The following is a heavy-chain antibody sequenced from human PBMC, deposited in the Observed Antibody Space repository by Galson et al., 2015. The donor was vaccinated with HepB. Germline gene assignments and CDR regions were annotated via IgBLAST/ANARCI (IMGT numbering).Heavy chain of an antibody. CDR2: ISYDGSNK. Sequence: SLRLSCAASGFTFSSYGMHWVRQAPGKGLEWVAVISYDGSNKYYADSVKGRFTISRDNSKNTLYLQMNSLRAEDTAVYYCAKSRFSSGWYYFDYWGQGTLVTVSS. CDR1: GFTFSSYG. D-gene: IGHD6-19*01. J-gene: IGHJ4*02. V-gene: IGHV3-30*18. CDR3: AKSRFSSGWYYFDY.